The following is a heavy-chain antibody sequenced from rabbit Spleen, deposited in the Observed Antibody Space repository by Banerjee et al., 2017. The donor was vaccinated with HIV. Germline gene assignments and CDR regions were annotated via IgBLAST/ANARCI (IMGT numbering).Heavy chain of an antibody. D-gene: IGHD6-1*01. V-gene: IGHV1S45*01. CDR2: IYTGNGKT. CDR3: ARDDGSYDYIDVYFNL. CDR1: GFSFSSNW. J-gene: IGHJ4*01. Sequence: LEESGGGLVKPGGTLTLTCTVSGFSFSSNWICWVRQAPGKGLEWIGCIYTGNGKTYYASWPKGRFTISKTSSTTVTLQMTSLTAADTATYFCARDDGSYDYIDVYFNLWGPGTLVTVS.